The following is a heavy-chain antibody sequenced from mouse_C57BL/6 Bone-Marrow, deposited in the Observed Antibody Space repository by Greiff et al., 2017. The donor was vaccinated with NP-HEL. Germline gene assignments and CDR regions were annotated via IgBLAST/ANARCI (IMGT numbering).Heavy chain of an antibody. J-gene: IGHJ3*01. CDR1: GFTFSSYA. CDR3: ARYKINWAWFAY. Sequence: EVHLVESGGGLVKPGGSLKLSCAASGFTFSSYAMSWVRQTPEKRLEWVATISDGGSYTYYPDNVKGRFTISRDNAKNNLYLQMSHLKSEDTAMYYCARYKINWAWFAYWGQGTLVTVSA. V-gene: IGHV5-4*01. D-gene: IGHD4-1*02. CDR2: ISDGGSYT.